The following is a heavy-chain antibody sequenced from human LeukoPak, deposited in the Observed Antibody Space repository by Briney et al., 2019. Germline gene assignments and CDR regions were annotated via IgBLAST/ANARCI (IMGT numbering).Heavy chain of an antibody. D-gene: IGHD3-10*01. CDR2: ISSSSSTI. Sequence: GGSLRLSRAASGFTFSSYSMIWVRQAPGKGLEWVSYISSSSSTIYYADSVKGRFTISRDNAKSSLYLQMNSLRDEDTAVYYCARDLSGRYAFDIWGQGTMVTVSS. CDR3: ARDLSGRYAFDI. J-gene: IGHJ3*02. V-gene: IGHV3-48*02. CDR1: GFTFSSYS.